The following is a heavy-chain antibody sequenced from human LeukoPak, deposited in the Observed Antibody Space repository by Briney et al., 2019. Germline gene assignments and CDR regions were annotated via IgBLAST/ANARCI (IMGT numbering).Heavy chain of an antibody. D-gene: IGHD2-2*01. CDR1: GGSISSGGYS. CDR2: IYHSGST. CDR3: ARGYSQYQLLWYNWFDP. Sequence: SETLSLTCAVSGGSISSGGYSWSWVRQPPGKGLEWIGYIYHSGSTYYNPSLKSRVTISVDRSKNQFSLKLSSVTAADTAVYYCARGYSQYQLLWYNWFDPWGQGTTVTVSS. V-gene: IGHV4-30-2*01. J-gene: IGHJ5*01.